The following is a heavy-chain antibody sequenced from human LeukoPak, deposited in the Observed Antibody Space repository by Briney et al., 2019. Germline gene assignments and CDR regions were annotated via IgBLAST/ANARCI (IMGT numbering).Heavy chain of an antibody. V-gene: IGHV4-34*01. D-gene: IGHD3-3*01. J-gene: IGHJ4*02. CDR2: INHSGST. CDR3: SLAVIYDFLCGYYREQYYFDY. CDR1: GGSFSGYY. Sequence: SETLSLTCAVYGGSFSGYYWSWIRQPPGKGLEWIGEINHSGSTNYNPSLKSRVTISVDTSKNQFSLKLSSVTGADTAVYYCSLAVIYDFLCGYYREQYYFDYWGQGTLVSVPS.